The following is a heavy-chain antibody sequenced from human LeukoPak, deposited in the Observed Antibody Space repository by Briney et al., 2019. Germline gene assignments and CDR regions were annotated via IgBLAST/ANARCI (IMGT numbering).Heavy chain of an antibody. CDR1: GYTFTSYY. CDR3: ARVRDYYASSDYSDY. J-gene: IGHJ4*02. V-gene: IGHV1-18*04. Sequence: GASVKVSCKTSGYTFTSYYVSWVRQAPGQGLEWMGWISGYNAKTKYVQKFQGRITITIDTSMTTAYMELRSLTSDDTAVYYCARVRDYYASSDYSDYWGQGTLVTVSS. CDR2: ISGYNAKT. D-gene: IGHD3-22*01.